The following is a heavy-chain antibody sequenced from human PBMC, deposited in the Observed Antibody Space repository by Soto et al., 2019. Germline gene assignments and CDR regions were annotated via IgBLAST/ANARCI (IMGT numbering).Heavy chain of an antibody. D-gene: IGHD1-1*01. CDR1: GGSISNYF. CDR3: ARRTAGTTYFDY. J-gene: IGHJ4*02. Sequence: QVQLQESGPGLVRPSETLSLTCTVSGGSISNYFWSWIRQPPGKGLEWIGYVSDSGSTNYNPSLKCRVTISVDTSRMQFSLKLRSVTAADTAVYYCARRTAGTTYFDYWGQGTLVTVSS. V-gene: IGHV4-59*08. CDR2: VSDSGST.